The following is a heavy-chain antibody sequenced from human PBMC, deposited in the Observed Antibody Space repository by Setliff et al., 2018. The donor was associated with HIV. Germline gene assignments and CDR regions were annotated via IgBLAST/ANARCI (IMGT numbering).Heavy chain of an antibody. CDR1: GFNVNNKY. Sequence: GGSLRLSCAASGFNVNNKYMSWVRQAPGKGLEWVGRIKSKTDGGTTDYAAPVKGRFTISRDDSKNTVYLQMNSLKTEDTAVYYCTTGTRLVDWGQGAQVTVSS. V-gene: IGHV3-15*01. CDR3: TTGTRLVD. D-gene: IGHD2-21*01. J-gene: IGHJ4*02. CDR2: IKSKTDGGTT.